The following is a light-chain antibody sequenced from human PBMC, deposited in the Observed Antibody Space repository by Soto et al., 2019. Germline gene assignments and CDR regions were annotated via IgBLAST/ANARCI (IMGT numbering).Light chain of an antibody. V-gene: IGLV1-40*01. CDR3: ASDDSRLSVSV. CDR1: SSNFGAGYD. CDR2: GNS. J-gene: IGLJ1*01. Sequence: QSVVTQPPSVSGAPWQRVTISCTGSSSNFGAGYDVHWYQQLPGTAPKLLIYGNSNRPSGVPDRFSGSKSGTSASLAITGLQAEDEADYSCASDDSRLSVSVLGTGAKVTV.